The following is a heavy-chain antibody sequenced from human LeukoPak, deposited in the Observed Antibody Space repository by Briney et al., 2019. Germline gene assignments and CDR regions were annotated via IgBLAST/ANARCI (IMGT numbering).Heavy chain of an antibody. J-gene: IGHJ4*02. CDR3: ARDSSSPLDY. Sequence: GSSVKVSCKASGGTFSSYTISWVRQAPGQGLEWMGRIIPILGIANYVQKFQGRVTITADKSTSTAYMELSGLRSEDTAVYYCARDSSSPLDYWGQGTLVTVSS. D-gene: IGHD6-13*01. CDR1: GGTFSSYT. V-gene: IGHV1-69*04. CDR2: IIPILGIA.